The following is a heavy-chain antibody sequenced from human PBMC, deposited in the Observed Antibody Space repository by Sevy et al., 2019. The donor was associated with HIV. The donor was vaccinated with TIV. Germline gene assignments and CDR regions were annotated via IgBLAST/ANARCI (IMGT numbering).Heavy chain of an antibody. CDR2: IYSGGST. Sequence: GGSLRLSCAASGFTVSSNYMSWVRQAPGKGLEWVSVIYSGGSTYYADSVKGRLTISRDNSKNTLYLQMNSPRAEDTAVYYCARGGSLGYCRGGSCYLYWYFDLWGRGTLVTVSS. D-gene: IGHD2-15*01. CDR1: GFTVSSNY. CDR3: ARGGSLGYCRGGSCYLYWYFDL. J-gene: IGHJ2*01. V-gene: IGHV3-53*01.